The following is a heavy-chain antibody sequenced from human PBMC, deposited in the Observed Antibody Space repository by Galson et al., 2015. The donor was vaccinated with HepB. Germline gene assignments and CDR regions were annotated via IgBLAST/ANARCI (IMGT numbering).Heavy chain of an antibody. J-gene: IGHJ4*02. Sequence: SVKVSCKASGYTFTGYYMHWVRQAPGQGLEWMGRINPNSGGTNYAQKFQGRVTMTRDTSISTAYMELSRLRSDDTAVYYCARGYCSGGSCYPSDYWGQGTLVTVSS. CDR2: INPNSGGT. CDR1: GYTFTGYY. CDR3: ARGYCSGGSCYPSDY. D-gene: IGHD2-15*01. V-gene: IGHV1-2*06.